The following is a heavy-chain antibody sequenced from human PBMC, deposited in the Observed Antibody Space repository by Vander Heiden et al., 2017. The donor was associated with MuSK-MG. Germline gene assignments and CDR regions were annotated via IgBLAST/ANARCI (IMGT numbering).Heavy chain of an antibody. CDR3: ARVAGASGYYYYYYMDV. V-gene: IGHV3-21*01. CDR2: ISSSSSYI. J-gene: IGHJ6*03. D-gene: IGHD1-26*01. CDR1: GFTSTSHG. Sequence: EVQLVESGGGLVKPGGSLRLSCAPSGFTSTSHGMNWVRQAPGKGLEWVSSISSSSSYIYYADSVKGRFTISRDNAKNSLYLQMNSLRAEDTAVYYCARVAGASGYYYYYYMDVWGKGTTGTVSS.